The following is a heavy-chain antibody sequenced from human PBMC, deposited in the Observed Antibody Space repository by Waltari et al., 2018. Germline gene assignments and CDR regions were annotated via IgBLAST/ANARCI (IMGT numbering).Heavy chain of an antibody. J-gene: IGHJ6*02. CDR1: GYTFTGYY. D-gene: IGHD3-10*01. V-gene: IGHV1-2*02. CDR3: ARAGMVRGVISYYYYGMDV. CDR2: INPNSGGT. Sequence: QVQLVQSGAEVKKPGASVKVSCKASGYTFTGYYMHWVRQAPGQGLEWMGWINPNSGGTNYAQKFQGRVTMTRDTSISTAYMELSSLRSEDTAVYYCARAGMVRGVISYYYYGMDVWGQGTTVTVSS.